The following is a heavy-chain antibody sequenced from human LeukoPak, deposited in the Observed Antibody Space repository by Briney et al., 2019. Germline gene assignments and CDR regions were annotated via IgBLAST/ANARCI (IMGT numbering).Heavy chain of an antibody. CDR1: GFTFDNYA. V-gene: IGHV3-9*01. CDR2: ISWNSGSI. CDR3: AKDYYGSGSGWFDP. J-gene: IGHJ5*02. Sequence: GGSLRLSCAASGFTFDNYAMHWVRQAPGKGLEWVSGISWNSGSIDYADSVKGRFTISRDNAKHSLYLQMNSLRAEDTALYYCAKDYYGSGSGWFDPWGQGTLVTASS. D-gene: IGHD3-10*01.